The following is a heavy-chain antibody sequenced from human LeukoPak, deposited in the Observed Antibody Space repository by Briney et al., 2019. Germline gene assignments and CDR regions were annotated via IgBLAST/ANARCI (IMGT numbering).Heavy chain of an antibody. CDR3: ARRLTTGTNDY. D-gene: IGHD1-7*01. Sequence: PSETLSLTRTVSGDSISSYYWSWIRQPPGKGLEWIGYIYYTGTTNYNPSLKSRLTISVDTSKSQFSLRLSSVTAADTAVYYCARRLTTGTNDYWGQGTLVTVSS. V-gene: IGHV4-59*08. CDR1: GDSISSYY. J-gene: IGHJ4*02. CDR2: IYYTGTT.